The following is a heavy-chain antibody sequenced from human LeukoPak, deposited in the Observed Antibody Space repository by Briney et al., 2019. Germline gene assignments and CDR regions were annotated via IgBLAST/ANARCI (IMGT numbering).Heavy chain of an antibody. J-gene: IGHJ4*02. CDR2: ISGSGGST. CDR1: GFTFSSYA. V-gene: IGHV3-23*01. CDR3: AKGPPRRPRVATWNSFDY. Sequence: GGSLRLSCAASGFTFSSYAMSWVRQAPGKGLEWVSAISGSGGSTYYADSVKGRFTISRDNSKNTLYLQMNSLRAEDTAVYYCAKGPPRRPRVATWNSFDYWGQGTLVTVSS. D-gene: IGHD5-12*01.